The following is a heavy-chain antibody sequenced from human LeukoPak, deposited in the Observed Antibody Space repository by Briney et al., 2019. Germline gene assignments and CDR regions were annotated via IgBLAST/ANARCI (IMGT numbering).Heavy chain of an antibody. CDR1: GYTFTGYY. D-gene: IGHD3-9*01. CDR3: ARVLDMSVAFDI. Sequence: ASVKVSCKASGYTFTGYYMHWVRQAPGQGLEWMGWINPNSGGTNYAQKFQGRVTMTRDTSISTAYMELSRLRSDDTAVYYCARVLDMSVAFDIWGQGTMVTVSS. V-gene: IGHV1-2*02. J-gene: IGHJ3*02. CDR2: INPNSGGT.